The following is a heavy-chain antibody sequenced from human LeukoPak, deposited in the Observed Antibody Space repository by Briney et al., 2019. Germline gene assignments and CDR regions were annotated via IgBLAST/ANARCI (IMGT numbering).Heavy chain of an antibody. D-gene: IGHD3-10*01. CDR1: GFTFSSYS. J-gene: IGHJ3*02. CDR3: AKWVFQLLAFDI. V-gene: IGHV3-23*01. CDR2: ISGSGGST. Sequence: QSGGSLRLSCAASGFTFSSYSMNWVRQAPGKGLEWVSAISGSGGSTYYADSVKGRFTISRDNSKNTLYLQMNSLRAEDTAVYYCAKWVFQLLAFDIWGQGTMVTVSS.